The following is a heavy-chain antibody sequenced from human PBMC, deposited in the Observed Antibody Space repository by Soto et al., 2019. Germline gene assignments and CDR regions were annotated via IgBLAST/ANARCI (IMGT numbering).Heavy chain of an antibody. Sequence: EVQLVESGGGLVQPGGSLRLSCAASGFSFSTYWMHWVRQGPGKGLVWVSRIDHDGRSTSYADSVKGRFTISRDNAKNTLSLQMNSLTVEDTGVYYCVRKAGASYMPAEYFQHWGQGILVTVSS. CDR1: GFSFSTYW. V-gene: IGHV3-74*01. J-gene: IGHJ1*01. CDR3: VRKAGASYMPAEYFQH. CDR2: IDHDGRST. D-gene: IGHD2-2*01.